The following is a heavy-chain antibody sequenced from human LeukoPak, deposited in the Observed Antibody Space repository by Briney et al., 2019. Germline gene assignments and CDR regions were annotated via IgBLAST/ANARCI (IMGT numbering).Heavy chain of an antibody. Sequence: GGSLRLSCAASGFTFSSYSMNWVRQAPGKGLEWVSYISSSSSTIYYADSVKGRFTISRDNAKNSLYLQMNSLRAEDTAVYYCARGWRYCSSTSCYNYYYYTDVWGKGTTVTVSS. CDR1: GFTFSSYS. CDR3: ARGWRYCSSTSCYNYYYYTDV. J-gene: IGHJ6*03. CDR2: ISSSSSTI. D-gene: IGHD2-2*01. V-gene: IGHV3-48*01.